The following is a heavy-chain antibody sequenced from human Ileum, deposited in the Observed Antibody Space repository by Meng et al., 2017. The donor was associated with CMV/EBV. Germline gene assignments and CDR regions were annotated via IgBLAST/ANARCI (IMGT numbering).Heavy chain of an antibody. Sequence: GGSLRFSCTASGFTFSGYAMYWVRQAPGKGLEWVSGISGTSGRTYYADSLEGRFTISRDNSKSTLYLQMNSLRAEDTAMYHCAKGVGGSTRPFDCWGQGTMVTVSS. CDR2: ISGTSGRT. V-gene: IGHV3-23*01. D-gene: IGHD5/OR15-5a*01. J-gene: IGHJ3*01. CDR3: AKGVGGSTRPFDC. CDR1: GFTFSGYA.